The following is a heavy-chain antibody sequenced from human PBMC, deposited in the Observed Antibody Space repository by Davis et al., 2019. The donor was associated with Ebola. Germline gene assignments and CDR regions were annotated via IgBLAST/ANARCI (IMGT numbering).Heavy chain of an antibody. J-gene: IGHJ4*02. CDR2: INGYNGNT. Sequence: AASVKVSCKASGYTFSSYGISWVRQAPGQGLEWMGWINGYNGNTNYAQKLQGRVTMTTDTSTSTAYMELRSLRSDDTAVYYCARGRHPTSSLDYWGQGTLVTVSS. V-gene: IGHV1-18*01. CDR1: GYTFSSYG. D-gene: IGHD6-6*01. CDR3: ARGRHPTSSLDY.